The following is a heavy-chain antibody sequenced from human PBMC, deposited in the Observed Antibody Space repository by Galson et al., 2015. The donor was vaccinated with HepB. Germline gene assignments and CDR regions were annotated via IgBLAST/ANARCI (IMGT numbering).Heavy chain of an antibody. D-gene: IGHD3-3*01. Sequence: SLRLSCAASGFTFSSYWMSWVRQAPGKGLEWVANIKQDGSEKYYVDSVKGRFTISRDNAKNSLYLQMNSLRAEDTAVYYCAREAEHITIFGADISNVFDYWGQGTLVTVSS. V-gene: IGHV3-7*03. J-gene: IGHJ4*02. CDR3: AREAEHITIFGADISNVFDY. CDR1: GFTFSSYW. CDR2: IKQDGSEK.